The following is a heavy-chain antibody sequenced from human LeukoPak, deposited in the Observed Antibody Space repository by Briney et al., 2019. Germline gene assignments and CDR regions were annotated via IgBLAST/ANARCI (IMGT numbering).Heavy chain of an antibody. V-gene: IGHV1-2*02. CDR2: LNPNTGGT. D-gene: IGHD1-7*01. Sequence: ASVKVSCRAAGYLFTKCYRHWVRQAPGHGLQWMGWLNPNTGGTRYARSFEGRVTMTRDTSIDTAYMDLSGLTPDDTATYYCAKSWAGTTVFWWFDPWGQGTVVTVSS. CDR1: GYLFTKCY. CDR3: AKSWAGTTVFWWFDP. J-gene: IGHJ5*02.